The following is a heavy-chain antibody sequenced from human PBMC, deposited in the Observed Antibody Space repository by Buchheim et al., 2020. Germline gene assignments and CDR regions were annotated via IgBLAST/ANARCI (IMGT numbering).Heavy chain of an antibody. J-gene: IGHJ4*02. CDR1: GFTFSSYG. CDR2: IWYDGSNK. Sequence: QVQLVESGGGVVQPGRSLRLSCAASGFTFSSYGMHWVRQAPGKGLEWVAVIWYDGSNKYYADSVKGRFTIPRDHSKNTLYLQMNSLRAEDTAVYYCARSPHDYGDYVDYWGQGTL. V-gene: IGHV3-33*01. CDR3: ARSPHDYGDYVDY. D-gene: IGHD4-17*01.